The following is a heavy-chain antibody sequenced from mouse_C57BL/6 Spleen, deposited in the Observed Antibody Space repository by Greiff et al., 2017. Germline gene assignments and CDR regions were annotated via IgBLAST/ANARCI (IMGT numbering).Heavy chain of an antibody. CDR2: ISSCSSTI. CDR1: GFTFSDYG. D-gene: IGHD1-1*01. CDR3: ARSYGYAMDY. V-gene: IGHV5-17*01. Sequence: EVHLVESGGGLVKPGGSLKLSCAASGFTFSDYGMHWVRQAPEKGLEWVAYISSCSSTIYYADTVKGRFTISRDNAKNTLFLQMTSLRSEDTAMYYCARSYGYAMDYWGQGTSVTVSS. J-gene: IGHJ4*01.